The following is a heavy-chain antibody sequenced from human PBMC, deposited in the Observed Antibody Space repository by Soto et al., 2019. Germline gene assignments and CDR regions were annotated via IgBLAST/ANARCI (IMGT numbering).Heavy chain of an antibody. CDR1: GFTFSSYA. Sequence: PGGSLRLSCAASGFTFSSYAMHWVRQAPGKGLEWVAVISYDGSNKYYADSVKGRFTISRDNSKNTLYLQMNSLRAEDTAVYYCAREWDYYDSSGYYDYWGQGTLVTVSS. D-gene: IGHD3-22*01. J-gene: IGHJ4*02. CDR2: ISYDGSNK. CDR3: AREWDYYDSSGYYDY. V-gene: IGHV3-30-3*01.